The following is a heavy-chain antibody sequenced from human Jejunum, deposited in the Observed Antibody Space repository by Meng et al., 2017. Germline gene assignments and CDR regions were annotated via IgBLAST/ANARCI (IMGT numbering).Heavy chain of an antibody. J-gene: IGHJ4*02. CDR3: ARDRGATYSFDY. Sequence: HVQLVQSGAEVKKPGASVKVSCKASGYTFINNALHWMRQAPGQSLEWVGWINAGIGDTKYSQNLQGRVTITRDTSASTTYMELRSLKSEDTATYYCARDRGATYSFDYWGQGTLVTVSS. V-gene: IGHV1-3*01. CDR2: INAGIGDT. CDR1: GYTFINNA. D-gene: IGHD1-26*01.